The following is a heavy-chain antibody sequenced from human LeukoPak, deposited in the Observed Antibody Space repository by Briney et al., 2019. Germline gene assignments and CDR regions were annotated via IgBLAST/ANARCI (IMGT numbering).Heavy chain of an antibody. J-gene: IGHJ5*02. CDR3: VKDAPHNRFDP. CDR2: INNDGSST. V-gene: IGHV3-74*01. Sequence: PGGSLRLSCAAPGFTFSAFWMHWVRQVPGKGLVWVSHINNDGSSTTYADSVKGRFTISRDNAKNTLYLQMNSLRAEDSAVYYCVKDAPHNRFDPWGQGTLVTVSS. CDR1: GFTFSAFW. D-gene: IGHD2/OR15-2a*01.